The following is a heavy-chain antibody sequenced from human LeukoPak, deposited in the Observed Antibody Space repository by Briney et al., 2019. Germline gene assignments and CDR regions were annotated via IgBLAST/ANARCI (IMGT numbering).Heavy chain of an antibody. V-gene: IGHV1-69*13. CDR1: GGTFSSYA. CDR2: IILIFGTA. Sequence: TVKVSCKASGGTFSSYAISWVRQAPGQGLEWMGGIILIFGTANYAQKFQGRVTITADESTSTAYMELSSLRSEDTAVYYCARAGPEGEQLAPFDYWGQGTLVTVSS. CDR3: ARAGPEGEQLAPFDY. J-gene: IGHJ4*02. D-gene: IGHD6-13*01.